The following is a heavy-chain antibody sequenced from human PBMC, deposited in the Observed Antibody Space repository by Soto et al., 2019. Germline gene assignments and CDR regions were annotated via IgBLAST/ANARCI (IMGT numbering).Heavy chain of an antibody. CDR3: AHRHDSSGYYYFDY. D-gene: IGHD3-22*01. Sequence: GLDLEWLALIYWDDDKRYSPSLKSRLTITKDTSKNQVVLTMTNMDPVDTATYYCAHRHDSSGYYYFDYWGQGTLVTVSS. V-gene: IGHV2-5*02. J-gene: IGHJ4*02. CDR2: IYWDDDK.